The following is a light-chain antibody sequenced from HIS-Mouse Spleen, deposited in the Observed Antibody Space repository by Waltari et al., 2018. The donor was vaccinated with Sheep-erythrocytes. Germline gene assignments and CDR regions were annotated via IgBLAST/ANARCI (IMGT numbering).Light chain of an antibody. Sequence: SYELTQPPSESVSPGQTASMTCSGDTLVHTYPCWYQQEPGQSPVLVIYQDSKRPSGIPERFSGSNSGNTATLTISGTQAMDEADYYCQAWDSSTAVFGGGTKLTVL. CDR1: TLVHTY. V-gene: IGLV3-1*01. J-gene: IGLJ2*01. CDR2: QDS. CDR3: QAWDSSTAV.